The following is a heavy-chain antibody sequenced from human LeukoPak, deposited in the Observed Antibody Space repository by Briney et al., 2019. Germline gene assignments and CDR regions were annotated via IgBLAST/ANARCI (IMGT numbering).Heavy chain of an antibody. V-gene: IGHV5-51*01. CDR3: ARASRDGYNQNFDH. Sequence: GESLKISCKGLGYSFSSYWNARVRQRPGKGLEWLGIIYPGGSETRYDPSFQGQVTISADRSTSTAYLLWSSLRASDTAMYYCARASRDGYNQNFDHWGQGTLVTVSS. D-gene: IGHD5-24*01. J-gene: IGHJ4*02. CDR1: GYSFSSYW. CDR2: IYPGGSET.